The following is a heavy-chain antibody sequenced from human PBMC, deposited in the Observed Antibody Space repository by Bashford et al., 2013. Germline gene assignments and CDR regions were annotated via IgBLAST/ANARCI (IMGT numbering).Heavy chain of an antibody. CDR2: ISSSGAHT. D-gene: IGHD3-16*01. Sequence: VRQAPGKGLERVSSISSSGAHTYYADSVKGRFTISRNNAWNSLILQMNSLRAGDTALYFCARHVLSWGSGYFDFWGQGALVTVSS. CDR3: ARHVLSWGSGYFDF. V-gene: IGHV3-21*01. J-gene: IGHJ4*02.